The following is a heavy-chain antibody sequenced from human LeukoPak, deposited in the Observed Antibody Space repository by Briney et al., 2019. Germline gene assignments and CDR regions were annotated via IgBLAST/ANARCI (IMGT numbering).Heavy chain of an antibody. CDR2: INHSGST. CDR1: GGSFSGYY. D-gene: IGHD1-26*01. Sequence: SETLSLTCAVYGGSFSGYYWSWIRQPPGKGLEWIGEINHSGSTNYNPSLTSRVTISVDTSKNQFSLKLSSVTAADTAVYYCARSIVGANWFDPWGQGTLVTVSS. V-gene: IGHV4-34*01. CDR3: ARSIVGANWFDP. J-gene: IGHJ5*02.